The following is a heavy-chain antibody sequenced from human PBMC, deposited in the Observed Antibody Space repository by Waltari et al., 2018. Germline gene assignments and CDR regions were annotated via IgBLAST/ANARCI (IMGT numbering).Heavy chain of an antibody. CDR1: GITYSDSA. Sequence: QVQLVESGGGVVQPGRSLRRSCAASGITYSDSARHWVRQTPGRGLELVSVIWNDGSYQYYADSVNGRFTISRDNSKNTLYLQMNSLRVEDTGVYYCAKANGSGGFLVDFWGQGTLVTVSS. CDR2: IWNDGSYQ. D-gene: IGHD3-10*01. CDR3: AKANGSGGFLVDF. J-gene: IGHJ4*02. V-gene: IGHV3-33*06.